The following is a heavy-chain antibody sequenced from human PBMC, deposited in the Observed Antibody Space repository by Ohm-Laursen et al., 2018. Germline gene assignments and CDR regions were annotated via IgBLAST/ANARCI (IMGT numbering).Heavy chain of an antibody. D-gene: IGHD5-12*01. CDR3: AGAQRLVASANDY. CDR1: GFTFSSDW. CDR2: IKGDGSET. J-gene: IGHJ4*02. Sequence: SLRLSCTASGFTFSSDWMHWVRQAPGEGLVWVSRIKGDGSETNYADSVKGRFTISRDNAKNTLYLQMNSLRGDDTAVYYCAGAQRLVASANDYWGQGTLVTVSS. V-gene: IGHV3-74*01.